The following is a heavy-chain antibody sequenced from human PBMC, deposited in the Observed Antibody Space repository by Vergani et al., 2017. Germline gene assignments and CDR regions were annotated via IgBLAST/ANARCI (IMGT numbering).Heavy chain of an antibody. CDR3: ARGGRYYGFWSGYYHDAFDI. J-gene: IGHJ3*02. Sequence: QVQLQESGPGLVKPSETLSLTCTVSGGSISSYYWSWIRQPAGKGLEWIGRIYTSGSTNYNPSLKSRVTMSVDTSKNQFSLKLSSVTAADTAVYYCARGGRYYGFWSGYYHDAFDIWGQGTMVTVSS. V-gene: IGHV4-4*07. CDR2: IYTSGST. D-gene: IGHD3-3*01. CDR1: GGSISSYY.